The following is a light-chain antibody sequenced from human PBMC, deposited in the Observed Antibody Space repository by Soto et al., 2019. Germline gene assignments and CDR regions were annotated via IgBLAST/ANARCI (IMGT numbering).Light chain of an antibody. V-gene: IGLV2-14*01. CDR1: GSDVGDYDY. CDR3: SSYTSSQAYV. Sequence: QSALTRPASVSGSPGESITISCTGTGSDVGDYDYVSWYQHHPGKAPKLMIYEVSNRPSGVSNRFSGSKSGNTASLTISGLQAEDEADYFCSSYTSSQAYVFGTETKVTVL. J-gene: IGLJ1*01. CDR2: EVS.